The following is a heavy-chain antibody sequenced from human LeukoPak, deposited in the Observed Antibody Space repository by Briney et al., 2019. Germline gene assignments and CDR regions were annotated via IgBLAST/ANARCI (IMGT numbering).Heavy chain of an antibody. CDR3: AREYSSGWYRACDI. CDR1: GFTFGSYW. D-gene: IGHD6-19*01. Sequence: GGSLRLSRAASGFTFGSYWMSWVRQAPGKGLEWVANIKQDGSEKYYVDSVKGRFTISRDNAKNSLYLQMNSLRAEDTAVYYCAREYSSGWYRACDIWGRGTMVTVSS. J-gene: IGHJ3*02. V-gene: IGHV3-7*05. CDR2: IKQDGSEK.